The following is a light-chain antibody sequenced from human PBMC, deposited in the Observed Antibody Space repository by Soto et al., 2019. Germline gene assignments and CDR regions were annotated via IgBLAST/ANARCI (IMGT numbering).Light chain of an antibody. V-gene: IGLV2-14*01. CDR2: EVS. J-gene: IGLJ2*01. CDR3: SSYTSSSTLVV. Sequence: QSALTQPASVFGSPGQSITISCTGTSSDVGGYNYVSWYQQHPGKAPKFMIYEVSNRPSGVSNRFSGSKSGNTASLTISGLQAEDEADYYCSSYTSSSTLVVFGGGTKLTVL. CDR1: SSDVGGYNY.